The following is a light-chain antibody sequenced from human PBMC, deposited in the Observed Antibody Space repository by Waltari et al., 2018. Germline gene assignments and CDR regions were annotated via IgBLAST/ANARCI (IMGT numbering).Light chain of an antibody. V-gene: IGKV3-15*01. J-gene: IGKJ2*01. CDR3: HQYNDGPPFN. Sequence: EIVMTQSPATLSVSPGERAILSCRASQSVTTNLAWYPQKPGQAPRLLIYGASTRATDIPARFSGSGSGTEFTLTISSLQAEDCAVYYCHQYNDGPPFNFGQGTKLEIK. CDR1: QSVTTN. CDR2: GAS.